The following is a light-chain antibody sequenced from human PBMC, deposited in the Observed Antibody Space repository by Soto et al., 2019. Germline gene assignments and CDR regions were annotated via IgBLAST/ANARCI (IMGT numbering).Light chain of an antibody. J-gene: IGLJ2*01. CDR3: QSYDRSLSL. Sequence: QSVLTQPPSVSGAPGQRVTISCTGSSSNIGAGYDVHWYQQLPGTAPKLLIYDNSNRPSGVPDRFSGSKSGTSASLAITGLQAEDEADYYCQSYDRSLSLFGGVTKVTVL. CDR2: DNS. CDR1: SSNIGAGYD. V-gene: IGLV1-40*01.